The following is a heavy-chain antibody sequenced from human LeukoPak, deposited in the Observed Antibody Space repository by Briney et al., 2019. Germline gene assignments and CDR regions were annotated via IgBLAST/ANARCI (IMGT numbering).Heavy chain of an antibody. CDR1: GLTFSSYA. D-gene: IGHD4-11*01. V-gene: IGHV3-23*01. J-gene: IGHJ4*02. CDR3: ARDRLQHYFDY. CDR2: ISGSGDST. Sequence: PGGSLRLSCAASGLTFSSYAMNWVRQAPGKGLEWVSVISGSGDSTNYADSVKGRFTISRDNSKNTLYLQMNSLRAEDTAVYFCARDRLQHYFDYWGQGTLVTVSS.